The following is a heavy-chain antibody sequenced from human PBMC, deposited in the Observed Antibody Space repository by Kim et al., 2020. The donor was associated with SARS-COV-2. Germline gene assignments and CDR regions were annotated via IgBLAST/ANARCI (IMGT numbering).Heavy chain of an antibody. CDR1: GFTFSSYS. Sequence: GGSLRLSCAASGFTFSSYSMNWVRQAPGKGLEWVSSISSSSSYIYYAHSVKGRFTISRDNAKNSLYLQMNSLRAEDTAVYYCARDLSSSSLNLDYWGQGTLVTVSS. J-gene: IGHJ4*02. D-gene: IGHD6-13*01. V-gene: IGHV3-21*01. CDR2: ISSSSSYI. CDR3: ARDLSSSSLNLDY.